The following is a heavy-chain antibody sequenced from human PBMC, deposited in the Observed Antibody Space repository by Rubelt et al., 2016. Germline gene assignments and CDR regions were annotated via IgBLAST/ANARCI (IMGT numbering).Heavy chain of an antibody. CDR2: MKEDGSDE. J-gene: IGHJ4*02. CDR3: VRGGARYFDF. Sequence: VQLVESGGGVVQPGRSLRLSCAASGFTLSSYTMSWVRQAPGKGLEWVAKMKEDGSDEHYVDSVKGRFTISRDNARNSLYLQMNSLRVEDTAVYYCVRGGARYFDFWGQGTLVTVSS. D-gene: IGHD1-26*01. CDR1: GFTLSSYT. V-gene: IGHV3-7*01.